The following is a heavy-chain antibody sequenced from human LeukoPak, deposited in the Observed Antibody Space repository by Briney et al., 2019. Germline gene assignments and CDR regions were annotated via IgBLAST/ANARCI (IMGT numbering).Heavy chain of an antibody. CDR1: GFTVSSNY. CDR3: ARDRVVRGVIENYYYYGMDV. D-gene: IGHD3-10*01. Sequence: PGGSLRLSCAASGFTVSSNYMSRVRQAPGKGLEWVSVIYSGGSTYYADSVKGRFTISRDNSKNTLYLQMNSLRAEDTAVYYCARDRVVRGVIENYYYYGMDVWGKGTTVTVSS. CDR2: IYSGGST. J-gene: IGHJ6*04. V-gene: IGHV3-53*01.